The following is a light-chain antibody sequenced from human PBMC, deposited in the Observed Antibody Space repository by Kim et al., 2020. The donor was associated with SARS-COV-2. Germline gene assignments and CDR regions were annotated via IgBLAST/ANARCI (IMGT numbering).Light chain of an antibody. J-gene: IGKJ2*01. V-gene: IGKV3-15*01. CDR1: QSVNPN. Sequence: SVSPGERATLSCRASQSVNPNVAWYQQKLGQAPRLLIYGASTRATGIPARFSGSWSGTEFTLTISSLQSDDFVVYYCQQYDDWPYTFGLGTKLEI. CDR3: QQYDDWPYT. CDR2: GAS.